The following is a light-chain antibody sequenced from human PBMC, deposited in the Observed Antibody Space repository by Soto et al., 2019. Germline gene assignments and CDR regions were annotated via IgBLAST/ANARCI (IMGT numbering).Light chain of an antibody. CDR3: QSYDNSLSGWV. CDR2: GYI. CDR1: SSNIGAGYD. J-gene: IGLJ3*02. V-gene: IGLV1-40*01. Sequence: QSVLTQPPSVSGAPGQRVTISCAGSSSNIGAGYDVHWYQQLPGTPPKFLIYGYINRPSGVPDRFSGSKSGTSASLAITGLQAEDEADYYCQSYDNSLSGWVFGGGTKLTVL.